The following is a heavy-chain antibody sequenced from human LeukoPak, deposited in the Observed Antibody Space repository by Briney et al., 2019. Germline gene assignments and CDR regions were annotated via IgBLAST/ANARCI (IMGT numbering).Heavy chain of an antibody. D-gene: IGHD4-17*01. CDR2: INPSGGST. V-gene: IGHV1-46*01. CDR3: ARDFGDYLHFDY. J-gene: IGHJ4*02. Sequence: ASVKVSCKASGYTFTSYYMHWVRQAPGQGLEWMGIINPSGGSTSYAQKFQGRVTMTGDMSTSTVYMELSSLRSEDTAAYYCARDFGDYLHFDYWGQGTLVTVSS. CDR1: GYTFTSYY.